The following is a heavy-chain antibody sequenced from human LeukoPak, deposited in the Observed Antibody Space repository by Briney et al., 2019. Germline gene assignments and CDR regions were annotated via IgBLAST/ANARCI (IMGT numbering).Heavy chain of an antibody. J-gene: IGHJ6*03. CDR3: ARVEGYCSSTSCYKGYYYYMDV. D-gene: IGHD2-2*02. Sequence: SETLSLTCTVSGGSISSYYWSWIRQPPGKGLEWIGYIYYSGSTNYNPSLKSRVTISVDTSKNQFSLKLSSVTAADTAVYYCARVEGYCSSTSCYKGYYYYMDVWGKGTTVTVSS. CDR2: IYYSGST. CDR1: GGSISSYY. V-gene: IGHV4-59*01.